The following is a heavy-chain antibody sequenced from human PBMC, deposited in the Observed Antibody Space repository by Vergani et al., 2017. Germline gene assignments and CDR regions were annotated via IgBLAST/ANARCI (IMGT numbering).Heavy chain of an antibody. Sequence: QVQLQQWGAGLLKPSETLSLTCAVYGGSFSGYYWSWIRQPPGKGLEWIGEINHSGSTNYNPSLKSRVTISVDTSKNQFSLKLSSVTAADTAVYYCASGLTTPFDYWGQGTLVTVSS. J-gene: IGHJ4*02. CDR3: ASGLTTPFDY. D-gene: IGHD4/OR15-4a*01. V-gene: IGHV4-34*01. CDR2: INHSGST. CDR1: GGSFSGYY.